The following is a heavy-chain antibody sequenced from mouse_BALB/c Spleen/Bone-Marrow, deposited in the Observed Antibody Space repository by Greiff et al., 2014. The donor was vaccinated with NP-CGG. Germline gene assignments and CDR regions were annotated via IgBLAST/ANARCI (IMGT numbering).Heavy chain of an antibody. J-gene: IGHJ2*01. Sequence: QVQLQQPGAELVRPGASVKLSCKAPGYTFTSYWINWVKQRPGQGLEWIGNIYPSDSYTNYNQKFKDKATLTVDKSSSTAYMQLSSPTSEDSAVYYCTREGYYGSSYVDYWGQGTTLTVSS. V-gene: IGHV1-69*02. CDR3: TREGYYGSSYVDY. D-gene: IGHD1-1*01. CDR1: GYTFTSYW. CDR2: IYPSDSYT.